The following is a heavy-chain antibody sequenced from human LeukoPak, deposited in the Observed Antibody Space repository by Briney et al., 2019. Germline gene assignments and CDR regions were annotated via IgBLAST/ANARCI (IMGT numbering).Heavy chain of an antibody. CDR1: GYTLTELS. CDR2: FDPEDGET. V-gene: IGHV1-24*01. D-gene: IGHD3-3*01. Sequence: ASVKVSCKVSGYTLTELSMHWVRQAPGKGLEWMGGFDPEDGETIYAQKFQGRVTMTEDTSTDTAYMELSSLRSEDTAVYYCATDGPGFLEWLPRHLKPYYYYGMDVWGQGTTATVSS. J-gene: IGHJ6*02. CDR3: ATDGPGFLEWLPRHLKPYYYYGMDV.